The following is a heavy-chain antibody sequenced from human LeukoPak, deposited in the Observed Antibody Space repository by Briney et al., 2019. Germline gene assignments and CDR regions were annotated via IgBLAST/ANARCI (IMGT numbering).Heavy chain of an antibody. J-gene: IGHJ6*02. V-gene: IGHV4-31*03. CDR1: GGSISSGGCY. CDR2: IYYRGSA. Sequence: SETLSLTCIVSGGSISSGGCYWSWIRQHPGKGLEWIGYIYYRGSADYNPSLKSRVTISIDTSKNQFSLKLSSVTAADTAVYYCARVPDYDSSGYYYFGMDVLGQGTAVTVSS. D-gene: IGHD3-22*01. CDR3: ARVPDYDSSGYYYFGMDV.